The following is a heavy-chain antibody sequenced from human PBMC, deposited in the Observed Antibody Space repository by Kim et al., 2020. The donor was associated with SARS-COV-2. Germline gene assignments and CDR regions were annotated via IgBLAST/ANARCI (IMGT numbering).Heavy chain of an antibody. V-gene: IGHV4-31*03. CDR1: GGSISSGGYY. CDR2: IYYSGST. Sequence: SETLSLTCTVSGGSISSGGYYWSWFRQHPGKGLEWIGYIYYSGSTYYNPSLKSRVTISVDTSKNQFSLKLSSVTAADTAVYYCAREPSHDAFDIWGQGTMVTVSS. CDR3: AREPSHDAFDI. J-gene: IGHJ3*02.